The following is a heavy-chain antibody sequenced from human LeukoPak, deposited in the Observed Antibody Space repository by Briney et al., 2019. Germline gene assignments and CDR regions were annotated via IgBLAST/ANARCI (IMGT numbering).Heavy chain of an antibody. CDR3: ARQATSVITTGIDY. Sequence: GESLKISCKGSGYSFTNYWIGLVRQMPGKGLEWMGIIYPGDSDTRYSPSFQGQVTISADKSISTAYLQWSSLKAPDTAMYYCARQATSVITTGIDYWGQGTLVTVSS. V-gene: IGHV5-51*01. CDR1: GYSFTNYW. D-gene: IGHD4-23*01. CDR2: IYPGDSDT. J-gene: IGHJ4*02.